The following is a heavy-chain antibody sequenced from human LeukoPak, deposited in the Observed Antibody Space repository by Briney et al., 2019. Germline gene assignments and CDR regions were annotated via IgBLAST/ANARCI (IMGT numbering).Heavy chain of an antibody. D-gene: IGHD5-18*01. CDR3: ARDGVGYSYGLFDY. J-gene: IGHJ4*02. CDR2: ISYDGSNK. V-gene: IGHV3-30-3*01. CDR1: GFTFSSYA. Sequence: PGRSLRLSCAASGFTFSSYAMHWVRQAPGKGLEWVAVISYDGSNKYYADSVKGRFTISRDNSKNTLYLQMNSLRAEDTAVYYCARDGVGYSYGLFDYWGQGTLVTVSS.